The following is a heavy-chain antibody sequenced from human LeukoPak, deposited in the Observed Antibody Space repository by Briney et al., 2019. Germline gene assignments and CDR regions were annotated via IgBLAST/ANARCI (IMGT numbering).Heavy chain of an antibody. J-gene: IGHJ4*02. D-gene: IGHD2-2*01. CDR1: GFTFSSSC. CDR2: ISSSGGSK. V-gene: IGHV3-23*01. Sequence: GRSLRLSCAASGFTFSSSCMSWVRQDPGKGLEWVSAISSSGGSKYDASFVKGRFTISRDNYKNTLYLKMNSLRDEDTAVYYCAKPSRPAAMCIDFDYWGQGTLVTVSS. CDR3: AKPSRPAAMCIDFDY.